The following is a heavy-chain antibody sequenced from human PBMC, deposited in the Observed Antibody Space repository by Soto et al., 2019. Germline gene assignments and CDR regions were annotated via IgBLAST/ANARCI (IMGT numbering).Heavy chain of an antibody. V-gene: IGHV1-3*01. CDR3: ARGLNGYLHYFDY. CDR2: INAGNGNT. D-gene: IGHD5-18*01. J-gene: IGHJ4*02. Sequence: ASVKVSCKASVYTFTSYAMHWVRQAPGQRLEWMGWINAGNGNTKYSQKFKGRVTITRDTSASTAYMELSILRSEDTAVYYCARGLNGYLHYFDYWGQGTPVTVSS. CDR1: VYTFTSYA.